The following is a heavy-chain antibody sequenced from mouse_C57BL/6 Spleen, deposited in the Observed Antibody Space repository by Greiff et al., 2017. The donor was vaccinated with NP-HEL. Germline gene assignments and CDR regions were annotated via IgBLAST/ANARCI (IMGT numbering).Heavy chain of an antibody. Sequence: QLQQPGAELVRPGSSVKLSCKASGYTFTSYWMDWVKQRPGQGLEWIGNIYPSDSETHYNQKFKDKATLTVDKSSSTAYMQLSSLTSEDSAVYYCARGRRGFDYWGQGTTLTVSS. CDR1: GYTFTSYW. V-gene: IGHV1-61*01. J-gene: IGHJ2*01. CDR2: IYPSDSET. CDR3: ARGRRGFDY.